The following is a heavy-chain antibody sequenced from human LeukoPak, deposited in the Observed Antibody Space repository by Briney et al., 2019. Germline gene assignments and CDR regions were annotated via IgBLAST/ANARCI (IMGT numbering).Heavy chain of an antibody. J-gene: IGHJ5*02. CDR2: INSDGGGA. CDR3: ARDVPHNWFDT. CDR1: GITFGNNW. Sequence: PGGSLRLSCAASGITFGNNWMQWVRPGPGKGRVGISRINSDGGGAIYEDSGKGRFTVSRNNAKNTLYLQMNSRRAEDTAVYNCARDVPHNWFDTWGQGTLVTVSS. V-gene: IGHV3-74*01.